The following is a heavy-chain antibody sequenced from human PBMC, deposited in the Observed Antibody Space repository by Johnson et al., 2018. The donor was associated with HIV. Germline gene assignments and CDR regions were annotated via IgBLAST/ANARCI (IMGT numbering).Heavy chain of an antibody. V-gene: IGHV3-33*01. CDR1: GFTFSGYG. CDR3: ARACRDGYTCDAFDI. D-gene: IGHD5-24*01. J-gene: IGHJ3*02. Sequence: QVQLVESGGGVVQPERSLRLSCAASGFTFSGYGMHWVRQAPGKGLEWVAVIWYDGSKRYYADSAKGRFTISRDNSKNAVYLQMNSLRAEDTALYYCARACRDGYTCDAFDIWGQGTMVTVSS. CDR2: IWYDGSKR.